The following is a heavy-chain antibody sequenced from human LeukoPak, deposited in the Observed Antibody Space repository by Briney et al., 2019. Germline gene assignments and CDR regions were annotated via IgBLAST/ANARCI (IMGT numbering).Heavy chain of an antibody. Sequence: ASVNLSCKASVYTFTSYGISWVRHAPGQGLEWMGWISAYNGNTNYAQKLHGRVTMTTDTSTSTAYMELRSLRSDDTAVYYCARDQVYSSSFSDYWGQGTLVTVSS. J-gene: IGHJ4*02. D-gene: IGHD6-6*01. V-gene: IGHV1-18*01. CDR3: ARDQVYSSSFSDY. CDR2: ISAYNGNT. CDR1: VYTFTSYG.